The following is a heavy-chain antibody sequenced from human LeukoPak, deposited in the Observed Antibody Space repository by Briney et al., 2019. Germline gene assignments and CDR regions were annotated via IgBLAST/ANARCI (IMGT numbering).Heavy chain of an antibody. CDR1: GFTFSSYG. Sequence: GGPLRLSCAASGFTFSSYGMHWVRQAPGKGLEWVAVISYDGSNKYYADSVKGRFTISRDNSKNTLYPQMNSLRAEDTAVYYCAKDAIKALGFDYWGQGTLVTVSS. D-gene: IGHD7-27*01. CDR2: ISYDGSNK. V-gene: IGHV3-30*18. J-gene: IGHJ4*02. CDR3: AKDAIKALGFDY.